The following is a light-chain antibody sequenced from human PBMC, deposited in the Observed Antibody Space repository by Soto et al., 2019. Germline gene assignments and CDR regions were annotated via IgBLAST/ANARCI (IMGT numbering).Light chain of an antibody. V-gene: IGKV3-20*01. CDR2: ETS. CDR3: QQYNNWPPWT. CDR1: QTFTSGH. J-gene: IGKJ1*01. Sequence: IVLSQSPGTLSVSPGERVTLSCRGSQTFTSGHLAWYQQRPGQAPRLLIYETSTRAAGIPDRFSASASGTDFTLTVSRLEPEDFAIYYCQQYNNWPPWTFGQGTKVEIK.